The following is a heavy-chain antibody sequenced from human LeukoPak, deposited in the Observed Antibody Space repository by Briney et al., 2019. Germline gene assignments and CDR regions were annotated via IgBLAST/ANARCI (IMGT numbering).Heavy chain of an antibody. CDR1: GGTFSSYA. CDR2: INPNSGGT. D-gene: IGHD2/OR15-2a*01. CDR3: ARGGSSNIGD. Sequence: ASVKVSCKASGGTFSSYAISWVRQAPGQGLEWMGRINPNSGGTNYAQKFQGRVTMTRDTSISTAYMELSRLRSDDTAVYYCARGGSSNIGDWGQGTLVTVSS. V-gene: IGHV1-2*06. J-gene: IGHJ4*02.